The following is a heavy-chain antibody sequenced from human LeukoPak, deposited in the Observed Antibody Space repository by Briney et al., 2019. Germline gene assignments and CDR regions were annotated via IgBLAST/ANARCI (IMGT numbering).Heavy chain of an antibody. J-gene: IGHJ3*01. CDR3: VRDRVGGSFDV. V-gene: IGHV3-7*01. CDR2: IKGDGSEK. Sequence: GGSLRLSCAASGFMFSRDWMSWVRQAPGKGPEWVASIKGDGSEKNYVDSVKGRFTISRDNAKNSLYLQMNSLRDEDTAVYHCVRDRVGGSFDVWGQGTMVTVSS. D-gene: IGHD2-2*01. CDR1: GFMFSRDW.